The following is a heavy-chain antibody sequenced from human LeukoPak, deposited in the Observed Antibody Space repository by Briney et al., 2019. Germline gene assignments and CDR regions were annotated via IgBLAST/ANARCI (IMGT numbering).Heavy chain of an antibody. CDR3: ARVRIGQQLDKYYYYAMDV. Sequence: GASVKVSCKASRYTFTGYYIHWVRQAPGQGLEWMGWINPNSGGTNFAQKFQGRVTMTTDTSISTAYMEVSRLRSDDTAVYYCARVRIGQQLDKYYYYAMDVWGQGTTVTVSS. CDR2: INPNSGGT. V-gene: IGHV1-2*02. J-gene: IGHJ6*01. CDR1: RYTFTGYY. D-gene: IGHD6-13*01.